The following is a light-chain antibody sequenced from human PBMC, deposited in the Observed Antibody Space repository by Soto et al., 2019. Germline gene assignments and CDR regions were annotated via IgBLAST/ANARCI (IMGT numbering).Light chain of an antibody. J-gene: IGKJ2*01. CDR3: QQYNNWPTMYT. CDR1: QSVSSN. CDR2: GAS. V-gene: IGKV3-15*01. Sequence: EIVMTQSPATLSVSPGERATLSCRASQSVSSNLAWYQQKPGQAPRLLIYGASTRATGIPARFSGSGSETEFTLTISSLQSEDFAVYYCQQYNNWPTMYTFGQGTKLEIK.